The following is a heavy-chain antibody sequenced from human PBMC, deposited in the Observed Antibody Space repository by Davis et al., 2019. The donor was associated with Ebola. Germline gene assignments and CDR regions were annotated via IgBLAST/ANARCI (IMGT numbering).Heavy chain of an antibody. D-gene: IGHD2-15*01. CDR2: ISAYNGNT. J-gene: IGHJ4*02. V-gene: IGHV1-18*01. CDR1: GYTFTSYG. Sequence: ASVKVSCKASGYTFTSYGISWVRQAPGQGLEWMGWISAYNGNTNYAQKLQGRVTMTTDTSTSTAYMELRSLRSEDTAVYYCARGLLGCSGGSCYGLLFDYWGQGTLVTVSS. CDR3: ARGLLGCSGGSCYGLLFDY.